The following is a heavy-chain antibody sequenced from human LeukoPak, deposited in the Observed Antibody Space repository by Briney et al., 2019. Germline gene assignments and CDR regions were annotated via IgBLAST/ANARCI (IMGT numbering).Heavy chain of an antibody. CDR2: IYYSGST. CDR3: ARLPFGFRYSSGWYLLAIDY. Sequence: PSETLSLTCTVSGGSISSSSYYWGWIRQPPGKGLEWIGSIYYSGSTYYNPSLKSRVTISVDTSKNQFSLKLSSVTAADTAVYYCARLPFGFRYSSGWYLLAIDYWGQGTLVTVSS. CDR1: GGSISSSSYY. D-gene: IGHD6-19*01. J-gene: IGHJ4*02. V-gene: IGHV4-39*01.